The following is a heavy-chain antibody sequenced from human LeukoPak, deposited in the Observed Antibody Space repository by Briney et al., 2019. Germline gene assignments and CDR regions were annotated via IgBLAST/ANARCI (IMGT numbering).Heavy chain of an antibody. V-gene: IGHV4-4*07. Sequence: SETLSLACTVSGGSISSYYWSWIRQPAGKGLEWIGRIYTSGSTNYNPSLKSRVTMSVDTSKNQFSLKLSSVTAADTAVYYCARDDDSSGYYYNWGQGTLVTVSS. CDR3: ARDDDSSGYYYN. CDR1: GGSISSYY. CDR2: IYTSGST. J-gene: IGHJ4*02. D-gene: IGHD3-22*01.